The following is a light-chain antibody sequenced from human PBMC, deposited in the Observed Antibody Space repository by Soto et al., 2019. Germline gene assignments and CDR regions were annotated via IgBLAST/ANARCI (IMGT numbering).Light chain of an antibody. CDR3: AACDDSLSGVV. Sequence: QAVVTQPPSASGHPGQRGTISCSGSSSNIGSNYVYWYQQLPGTAPKLLIYRNNQRPSGVPDRFSGSKSGTSASLAISGLRSEDEADYYCAACDDSLSGVVFGGGTQLTVL. V-gene: IGLV1-47*01. CDR2: RNN. J-gene: IGLJ2*01. CDR1: SSNIGSNY.